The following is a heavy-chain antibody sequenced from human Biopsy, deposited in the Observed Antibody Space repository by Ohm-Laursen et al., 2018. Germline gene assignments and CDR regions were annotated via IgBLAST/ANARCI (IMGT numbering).Heavy chain of an antibody. CDR1: GFTFSSYA. CDR3: AKGNGAYTNYGWYFDL. D-gene: IGHD4-11*01. J-gene: IGHJ2*01. CDR2: FSGSGGST. Sequence: SLRLSCSASGFTFSSYAMTWVRQAPGKGLEWVSAFSGSGGSTYYADSVKGRFTISRDNSKNTPFLQMNSLRAEDTAVYYCAKGNGAYTNYGWYFDLWGRGTLVTVSS. V-gene: IGHV3-23*01.